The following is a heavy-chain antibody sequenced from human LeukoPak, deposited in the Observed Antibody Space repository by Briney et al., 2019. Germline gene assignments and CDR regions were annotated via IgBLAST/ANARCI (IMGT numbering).Heavy chain of an antibody. CDR1: GFTFSSFP. Sequence: GGSLTLSCAASGFTFSSFPRSWVRQAPGKGLEWVLAISGSGDVTYYADSVKGPFSVSRDNSKNTLSLQTSSLTAEDTAVYYCAKDRGFWGQGTLVTVSS. J-gene: IGHJ4*02. CDR3: AKDRGF. CDR2: ISGSGDVT. V-gene: IGHV3-23*01.